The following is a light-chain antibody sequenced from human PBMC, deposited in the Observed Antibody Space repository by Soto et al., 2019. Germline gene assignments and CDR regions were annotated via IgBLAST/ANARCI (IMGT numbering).Light chain of an antibody. V-gene: IGKV3-15*01. CDR2: GAS. Sequence: VMTQCPATLSVSPGERATLSCRASQSVNNNLAWYQQKPGQAPSLLIFGASTRAIGIPARFSGSGSGTEFTLTISSLQSEDFAVYYCQQYNNWPPYTFGQGTKVDIK. J-gene: IGKJ2*01. CDR3: QQYNNWPPYT. CDR1: QSVNNN.